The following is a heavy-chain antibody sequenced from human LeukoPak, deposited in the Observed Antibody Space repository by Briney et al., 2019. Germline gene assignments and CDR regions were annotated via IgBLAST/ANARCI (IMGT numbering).Heavy chain of an antibody. CDR3: ARTYYYDSSIDY. CDR1: GGSISSYY. J-gene: IGHJ4*02. CDR2: IYYSGST. D-gene: IGHD3-22*01. V-gene: IGHV4-59*12. Sequence: PSETLSLTCTVSGGSISSYYWSWIRQPPGKGLEWIGYIYYSGSTNYNPSLKSRVTISVDTSKNQFSLKLSSVTAADTAVYYCARTYYYDSSIDYWGQGTLVTVSS.